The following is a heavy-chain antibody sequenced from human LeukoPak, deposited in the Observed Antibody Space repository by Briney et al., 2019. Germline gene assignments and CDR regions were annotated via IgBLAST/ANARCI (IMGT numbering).Heavy chain of an antibody. CDR2: ISGSGGST. J-gene: IGHJ4*02. CDR1: GFTFSSYA. CDR3: AKGSRATYDY. Sequence: GGSLRLSCAASGFTFSSYAMSWVRQAPGKGLEWVSAISGSGGSTYYADSVKGRFTISRDNSKNTLYLQLSSLRVEDTAVYYCAKGSRATYDYWGQGTLVTVSS. V-gene: IGHV3-23*01.